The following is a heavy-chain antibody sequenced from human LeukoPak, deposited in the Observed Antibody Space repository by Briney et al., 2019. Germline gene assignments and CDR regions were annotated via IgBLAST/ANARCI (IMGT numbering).Heavy chain of an antibody. V-gene: IGHV3-48*01. CDR1: GFTFTSYT. CDR3: ARNFDS. CDR2: ITSSSSTI. Sequence: GGSPRLSCAASGFTFTSYTMNWVRQAPGKGLEWVSYITSSSSTIYYADSVKGRFTMSRDNAENSLYLQMSSLRAEDTAVYYCARNFDSWGQGTLVTVSS. D-gene: IGHD2/OR15-2a*01. J-gene: IGHJ4*02.